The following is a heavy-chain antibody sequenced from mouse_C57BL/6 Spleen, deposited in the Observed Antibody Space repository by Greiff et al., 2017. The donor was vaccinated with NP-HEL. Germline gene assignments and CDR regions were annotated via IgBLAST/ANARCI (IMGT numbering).Heavy chain of an antibody. CDR3: AREVWLRLYFDY. J-gene: IGHJ2*01. Sequence: VQLQQSGPELVKPGASVKMSCKASGYTFTDYNMHWVKQSHGKSLEWIGYINPNNGGTSYNQKFKGKATLTVNKSSSTAYMELRSLTSEDSAVYYCAREVWLRLYFDYWGQGTTLTVSS. D-gene: IGHD2-2*01. CDR2: INPNNGGT. V-gene: IGHV1-22*01. CDR1: GYTFTDYN.